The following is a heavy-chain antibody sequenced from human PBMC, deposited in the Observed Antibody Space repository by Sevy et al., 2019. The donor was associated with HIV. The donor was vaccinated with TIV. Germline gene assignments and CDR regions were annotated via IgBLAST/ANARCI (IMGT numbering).Heavy chain of an antibody. J-gene: IGHJ4*02. CDR1: GASISRSYW. Sequence: SETLSLTCSVSGASISRSYWWTWVRQSPGKGLEWIGEVYHSGTTNYNPSLKSRVSISVDTSKNQFSLKLTSVTAADTAIYFCARKHQYSDFLPHFFDYWGQGTLVTVSS. V-gene: IGHV4-4*02. CDR2: VYHSGTT. CDR3: ARKHQYSDFLPHFFDY. D-gene: IGHD3-3*01.